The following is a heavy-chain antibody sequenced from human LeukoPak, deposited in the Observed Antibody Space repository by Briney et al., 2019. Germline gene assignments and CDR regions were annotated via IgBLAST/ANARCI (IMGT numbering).Heavy chain of an antibody. CDR1: GFTFSSYS. V-gene: IGHV3-21*01. CDR2: ISSSSSYI. CDR3: ARVFSSSWYFDY. Sequence: GGSLRLSCAASGFTFSSYSMNWVRQAPGKGLEWVSSISSSSSYIYYADSVKGRFTISRDNAKNSLYLQMNSLRAEDTAVYYCARVFSSSWYFDYWGQGTLVTVSS. D-gene: IGHD6-13*01. J-gene: IGHJ4*02.